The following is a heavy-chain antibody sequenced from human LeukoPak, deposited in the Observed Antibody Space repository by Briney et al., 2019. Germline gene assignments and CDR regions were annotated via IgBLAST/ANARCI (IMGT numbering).Heavy chain of an antibody. Sequence: SETLSLTCAVYGGSFSGYYWSWIRQPPGKGLEWIGEINHSGSTNYNPSLKSRVTISVDTSKNQFSLKLSSVTAADTAVYYCASLRPYQLSALDIWGQGTMVTVSS. CDR2: INHSGST. J-gene: IGHJ3*02. D-gene: IGHD2-2*01. CDR3: ASLRPYQLSALDI. CDR1: GGSFSGYY. V-gene: IGHV4-34*01.